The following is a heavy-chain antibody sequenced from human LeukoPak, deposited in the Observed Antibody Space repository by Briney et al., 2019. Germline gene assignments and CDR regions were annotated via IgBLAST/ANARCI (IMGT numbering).Heavy chain of an antibody. CDR3: ARRMSPHYGGEGGGWYFDL. J-gene: IGHJ2*01. CDR2: IDPSDSYT. D-gene: IGHD4-23*01. V-gene: IGHV5-10-1*01. Sequence: GESLKISCKGSGYSFTSYWISWVRQMPGKGLEWMGRIDPSDSYTNYSPSFQGHVTIPADKSISTAYLQWSSLKASDTAMYYCARRMSPHYGGEGGGWYFDLWGRGTLVTVSS. CDR1: GYSFTSYW.